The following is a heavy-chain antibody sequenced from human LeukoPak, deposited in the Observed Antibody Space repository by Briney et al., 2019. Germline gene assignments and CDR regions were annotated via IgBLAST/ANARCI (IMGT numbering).Heavy chain of an antibody. J-gene: IGHJ6*02. CDR3: ARVGVQYYDFWSGYYDDYYYYYGMDV. Sequence: ASVKVSCKASGYTFTSYGISWVRQAPGQGLEWMGWISAYNGNTNYAQKLQGRVTMTTDTSTSTAYMELRSLRSDDTAVYYCARVGVQYYDFWSGYYDDYYYYYGMDVWGQGTTVTVSS. D-gene: IGHD3-3*01. V-gene: IGHV1-18*01. CDR1: GYTFTSYG. CDR2: ISAYNGNT.